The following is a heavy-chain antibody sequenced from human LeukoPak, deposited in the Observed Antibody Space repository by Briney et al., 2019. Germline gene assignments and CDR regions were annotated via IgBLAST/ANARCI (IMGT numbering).Heavy chain of an antibody. CDR3: ARVHSSTSSVDWFDP. D-gene: IGHD2-2*01. CDR2: INHSGST. J-gene: IGHJ5*02. CDR1: GGSFSGYY. V-gene: IGHV4-34*01. Sequence: SETLSLTCAVYGGSFSGYYWSWIRQPPGKGLEWIGEINHSGSTNYNPSLKSRVTISVDTSKNQFSLKLSSVTAADTAVYYCARVHSSTSSVDWFDPWGQGTLVTVSS.